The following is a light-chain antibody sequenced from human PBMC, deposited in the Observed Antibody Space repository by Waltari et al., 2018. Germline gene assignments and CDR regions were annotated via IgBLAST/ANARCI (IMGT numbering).Light chain of an antibody. Sequence: EIVLTQSPGTLSLSPGERATLSYRASQSVNTYLAWYQQKPGQAPRLLIYAASTRAAGIPDRFSGSGSGTDFSLTISRLEAEDFAVYYCQHHVRLPATFGQGTKVEIK. CDR1: QSVNTY. CDR2: AAS. CDR3: QHHVRLPAT. J-gene: IGKJ1*01. V-gene: IGKV3-20*01.